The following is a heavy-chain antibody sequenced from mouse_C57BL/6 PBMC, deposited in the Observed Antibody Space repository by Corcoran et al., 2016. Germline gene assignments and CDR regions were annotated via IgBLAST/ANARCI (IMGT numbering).Heavy chain of an antibody. J-gene: IGHJ1*01. V-gene: IGHV14-3*02. Sequence: EVQLQQSGAELVKPGASVKLSCTASGFNIKDTYMHWVRQRPEQGLEWIGRIDPANGNTKYDPKFQGKATITADTSSNTAYLQLSSLTSEDTAVYYCARWDWYFDVWGAGTTVTVSS. CDR1: GFNIKDTY. CDR3: ARWDWYFDV. CDR2: IDPANGNT.